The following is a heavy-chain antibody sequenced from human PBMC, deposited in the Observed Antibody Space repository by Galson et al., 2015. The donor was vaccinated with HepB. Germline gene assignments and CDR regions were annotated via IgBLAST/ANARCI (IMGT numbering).Heavy chain of an antibody. CDR2: ISSSSGSR. J-gene: IGHJ6*03. CDR1: GFTFSDYY. D-gene: IGHD2-21*01. CDR3: ARAACGGDCYGDYMDV. Sequence: SLRLSCAAAGFTFSDYYMSWIRQAPGKGLEWVSYISSSSGSRYADSVKGRFTISRDNARNSLYLQMSSLKAADTAVYYCARAACGGDCYGDYMDVWGNGTSVTVSS. V-gene: IGHV3-11*01.